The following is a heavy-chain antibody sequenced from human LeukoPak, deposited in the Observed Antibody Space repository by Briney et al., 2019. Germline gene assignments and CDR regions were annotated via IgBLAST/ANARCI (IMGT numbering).Heavy chain of an antibody. Sequence: ASVTVSSKASAGTFSVYAISRVRQAPGPGLEWMGGSIPIFGKGNYGQKFQGRVTITTDESTSTAYMELSSLRSEDTAVYYCARGPKKYEFWFDPWGQGTLVTVSS. J-gene: IGHJ5*02. V-gene: IGHV1-69*05. D-gene: IGHD3-3*01. CDR2: SIPIFGKG. CDR1: AGTFSVYA. CDR3: ARGPKKYEFWFDP.